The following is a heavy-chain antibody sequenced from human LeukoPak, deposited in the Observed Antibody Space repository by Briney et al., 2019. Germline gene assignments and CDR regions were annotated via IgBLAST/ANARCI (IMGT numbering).Heavy chain of an antibody. V-gene: IGHV5-51*01. J-gene: IGHJ4*02. CDR3: ASSVGIAAAGGFYS. D-gene: IGHD6-13*01. CDR2: IHPGDSDT. Sequence: GASLKISCKGSGYSFTSYWIAWVRRLPGKGLEWMGIIHPGDSDTTYGPSFQGQVTISADKSISTAYLQWSSLKASDTAMYYCASSVGIAAAGGFYSWGQGTLVTVSS. CDR1: GYSFTSYW.